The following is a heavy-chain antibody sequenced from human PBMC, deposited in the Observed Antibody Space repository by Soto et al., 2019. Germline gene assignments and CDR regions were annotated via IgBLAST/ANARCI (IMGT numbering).Heavy chain of an antibody. V-gene: IGHV3-23*01. D-gene: IGHD6-13*01. CDR1: GFTFSSYA. Sequence: EVQLLESGGGLVQPGWSLRLSCAASGFTFSSYAMSWVRQAPGKGLEWVSAISGSGGSTYYADSVKGRFTISRDNSKNTLNLKMNSLRAEDTAVYYCAKLSSSSWFNWFDPWGQGTLVTVSS. CDR3: AKLSSSSWFNWFDP. CDR2: ISGSGGST. J-gene: IGHJ5*02.